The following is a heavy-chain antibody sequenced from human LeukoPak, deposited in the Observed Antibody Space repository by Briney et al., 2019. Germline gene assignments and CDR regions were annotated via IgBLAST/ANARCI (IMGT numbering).Heavy chain of an antibody. D-gene: IGHD2-2*01. Sequence: GSLRLSCAASGFTFSSYAMSWVRQAPGKGLEWVSAISGSGGSTYYADSVKGRFTISRDNSKNTLYLQMNSLRAEDTAVYYCAKDEDIVVVPAAIDYWGQGTLVTVSS. J-gene: IGHJ4*02. V-gene: IGHV3-23*01. CDR3: AKDEDIVVVPAAIDY. CDR2: ISGSGGST. CDR1: GFTFSSYA.